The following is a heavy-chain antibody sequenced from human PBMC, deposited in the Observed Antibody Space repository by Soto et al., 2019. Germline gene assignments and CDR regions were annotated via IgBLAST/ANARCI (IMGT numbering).Heavy chain of an antibody. D-gene: IGHD4-17*01. Sequence: QVQLQESGPGLVKPSQTLSLTCTVSGGSISSGGYYWSWIRQHPGKGLEWFGYIYYSGSTYYNPCPRSRVAXAXDXXKNQFSLKLSSVTAADTAVYYCARSPEATVTAFDYWGQGTLVTVSS. CDR3: ARSPEATVTAFDY. J-gene: IGHJ4*02. V-gene: IGHV4-31*03. CDR1: GGSISSGGYY. CDR2: IYYSGST.